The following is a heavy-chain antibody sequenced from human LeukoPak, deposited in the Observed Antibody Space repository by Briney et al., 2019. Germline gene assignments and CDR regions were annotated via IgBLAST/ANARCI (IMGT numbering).Heavy chain of an antibody. J-gene: IGHJ4*02. V-gene: IGHV4-39*01. CDR3: ARRPQNSSGWIYYFDY. Sequence: SETLSLTCTVSGDAITSDKYYWGWIRQPPGKGLEWIGNIHHSGSTYYSPSLKSRVTISVDTSKNQFSLKLSSVTAADTAVYYCARRPQNSSGWIYYFDYWGQGTLVTVSS. D-gene: IGHD6-19*01. CDR2: IHHSGST. CDR1: GDAITSDKYY.